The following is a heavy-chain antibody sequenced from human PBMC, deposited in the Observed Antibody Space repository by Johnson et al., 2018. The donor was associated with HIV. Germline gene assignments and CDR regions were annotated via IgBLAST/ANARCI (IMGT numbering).Heavy chain of an antibody. CDR2: IYSGGST. CDR3: ASLGGSYSLDI. V-gene: IGHV3-66*01. D-gene: IGHD1-26*01. J-gene: IGHJ3*02. CDR1: GFTLSSNY. Sequence: VQLVESGRALVQPGGSLRLSCAASGFTLSSNYMSWVRQAPWKGLEWVSVIYSGGSTYYPDSVQGRFTISRDNSKNTLYLQMNSLRAEDTAVYYCASLGGSYSLDIWGQGTMVTVSS.